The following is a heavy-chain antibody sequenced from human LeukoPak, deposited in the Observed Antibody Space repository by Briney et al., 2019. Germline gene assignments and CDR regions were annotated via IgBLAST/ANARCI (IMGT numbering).Heavy chain of an antibody. Sequence: SETLSLTCAVYGGSFSAYYWSWIRQPPGKGLEWIGEINHGGSTNCNPSLKSRVTISVDTSKNQFSLKLSSVTAADTAVYYCARGYWGAHYFDYWGQGTLVTVSS. CDR2: INHGGST. V-gene: IGHV4-34*01. D-gene: IGHD3-16*01. J-gene: IGHJ4*02. CDR3: ARGYWGAHYFDY. CDR1: GGSFSAYY.